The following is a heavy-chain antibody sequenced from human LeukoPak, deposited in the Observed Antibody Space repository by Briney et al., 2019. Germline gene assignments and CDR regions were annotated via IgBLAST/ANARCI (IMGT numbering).Heavy chain of an antibody. V-gene: IGHV4-34*01. CDR3: GRTTTVFGADD. CDR2: INHSGST. Sequence: PSETLSLTCAVYGGSFSGYYWSWIRQPPGKGLEWIGEINHSGSTNYNPSLKSRVTISVDTSKNQFSLKLSSVTAADTAVYYCGRTTTVFGADDWGQGAPVTVA. CDR1: GGSFSGYY. D-gene: IGHD4-17*01. J-gene: IGHJ4*02.